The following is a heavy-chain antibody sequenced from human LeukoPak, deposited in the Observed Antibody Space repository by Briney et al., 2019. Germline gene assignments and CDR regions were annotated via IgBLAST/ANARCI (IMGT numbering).Heavy chain of an antibody. CDR2: ISYDGSNK. CDR3: ARVRSYYGDYWSFDY. V-gene: IGHV3-30-3*01. D-gene: IGHD4-17*01. CDR1: GFTFSSYA. J-gene: IGHJ4*02. Sequence: PGGSLRLSCAASGFTFSSYAMHWVRQAPGKGLEWVAVISYDGSNKYYADSVKGRFTISRDNSKNTLYLQMNSLRAEDTAVYYCARVRSYYGDYWSFDYWGQGTLVTVSS.